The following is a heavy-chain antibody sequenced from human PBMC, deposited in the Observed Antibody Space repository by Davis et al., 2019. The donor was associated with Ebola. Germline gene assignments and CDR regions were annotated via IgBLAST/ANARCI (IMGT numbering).Heavy chain of an antibody. CDR2: INHSGST. V-gene: IGHV4-34*01. CDR3: ARDVVVIAIRYMDV. J-gene: IGHJ6*03. D-gene: IGHD2-21*01. CDR1: GKSLSAYY. Sequence: SETLSLTCAVYGKSLSAYYWSWIRQPPGKGLEWIGEINHSGSTNYNPSLKSRVTISVDTSKNQFSLKLSSVTAADTAVYYCARDVVVIAIRYMDVWGKGTTVTVSS.